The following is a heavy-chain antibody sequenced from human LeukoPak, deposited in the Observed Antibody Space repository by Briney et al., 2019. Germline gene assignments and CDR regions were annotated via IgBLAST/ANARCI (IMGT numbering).Heavy chain of an antibody. J-gene: IGHJ4*02. D-gene: IGHD2-8*01. CDR1: GYTFTSYG. Sequence: GASLKVSCKASGYTFTSYGISWVRQAPGQGLEWMGWISAYNGNTNYAQKLQGRVTMTTDTSTSTAYMELRSLRSDDTAVYYCARSAYDPGYCTNGVCPSNYFDYWGQGTLVTVSS. CDR2: ISAYNGNT. V-gene: IGHV1-18*01. CDR3: ARSAYDPGYCTNGVCPSNYFDY.